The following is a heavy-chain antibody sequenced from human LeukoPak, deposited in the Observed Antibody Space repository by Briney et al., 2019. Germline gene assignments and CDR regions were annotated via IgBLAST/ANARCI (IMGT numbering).Heavy chain of an antibody. CDR3: ASVVLTYYYDSSAQGSFDY. CDR2: IYYSGST. CDR1: GGSLSSSSYY. V-gene: IGHV4-39*07. Sequence: SETLSLTCTVSGGSLSSSSYYWGWIRQPPGKGLEGIGGIYYSGSTYYNPSLKSRVPISVDTPKNQFSSKLSSLPAPDTAVYYCASVVLTYYYDSSAQGSFDYWGQGTLVTVSS. D-gene: IGHD3-22*01. J-gene: IGHJ4*02.